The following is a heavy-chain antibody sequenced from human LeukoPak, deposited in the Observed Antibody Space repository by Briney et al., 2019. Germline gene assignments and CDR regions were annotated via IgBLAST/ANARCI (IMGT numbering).Heavy chain of an antibody. CDR3: AKDYCGGDCYSGWYFDL. D-gene: IGHD2-21*02. J-gene: IGHJ2*01. V-gene: IGHV3-9*01. Sequence: PGGSLRLSCAASGFTFDDYAMRWVRQAPGKGLEWVSGISYNSDTIAYADSVKGRFTISRDNAKNSLYLQMNSLRAEDTALYYCAKDYCGGDCYSGWYFDLWGRGTLVTVSS. CDR2: ISYNSDTI. CDR1: GFTFDDYA.